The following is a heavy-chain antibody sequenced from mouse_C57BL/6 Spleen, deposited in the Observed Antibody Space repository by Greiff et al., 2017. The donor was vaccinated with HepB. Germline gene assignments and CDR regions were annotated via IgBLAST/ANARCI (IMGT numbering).Heavy chain of an antibody. Sequence: EVKLQESGPGLVKPSQSLSLTCSVTGYSITSGYYWNWIRQFPGNKLEWMGYISYDGSNNYNPSLKNRISITRDTSKNQFFLKLNSVTTEDTATYYCAREGLGSNYWFAYWGQGTLVTVSA. V-gene: IGHV3-6*01. CDR2: ISYDGSN. CDR1: GYSITSGYY. CDR3: AREGLGSNYWFAY. J-gene: IGHJ3*01. D-gene: IGHD2-5*01.